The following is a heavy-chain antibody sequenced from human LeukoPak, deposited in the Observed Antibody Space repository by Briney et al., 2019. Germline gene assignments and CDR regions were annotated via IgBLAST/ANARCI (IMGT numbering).Heavy chain of an antibody. Sequence: SETLSLTCTVSGGSISSSSYYWGWIRQPPGKGLEWIGSIYYSGSTYYNPSLKSRVTISVDASKNQFSLKLSSVTAADTAVYYCARVMRYFDLWGRGTLVTVSS. D-gene: IGHD3-16*01. CDR3: ARVMRYFDL. J-gene: IGHJ2*01. CDR2: IYYSGST. CDR1: GGSISSSSYY. V-gene: IGHV4-39*07.